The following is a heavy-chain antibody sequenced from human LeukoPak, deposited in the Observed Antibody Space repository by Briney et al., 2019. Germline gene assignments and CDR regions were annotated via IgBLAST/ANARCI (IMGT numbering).Heavy chain of an antibody. CDR3: ARGPAAAGPGGFSYYYYYMDV. J-gene: IGHJ6*03. D-gene: IGHD6-13*01. V-gene: IGHV4-34*01. CDR1: GGSFSGYY. CDR2: INHSGST. Sequence: SETLSLTCAVYGGSFSGYYWSCIRQPPGKGLEWIGEINHSGSTYYNPSLKSRVTISVDRSKNQFSLKLSSVTAADTAVYYCARGPAAAGPGGFSYYYYYMDVWGKGTTVTVSS.